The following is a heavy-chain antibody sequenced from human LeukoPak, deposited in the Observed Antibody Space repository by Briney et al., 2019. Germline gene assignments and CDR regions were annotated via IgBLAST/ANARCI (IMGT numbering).Heavy chain of an antibody. V-gene: IGHV5-51*01. CDR3: ARHSSRNHRYYFDS. CDR1: GYSFTNYW. J-gene: IGHJ4*02. CDR2: IYPGDSDT. Sequence: GESLKISCKGSGYSFTNYWIGWVRQMPGKGLEWMGIIYPGDSDTRYSPSFQGQVTISADKSITTAYLYWSSLRASDTAIYYCARHSSRNHRYYFDSWGQGTLVSVSS. D-gene: IGHD1-14*01.